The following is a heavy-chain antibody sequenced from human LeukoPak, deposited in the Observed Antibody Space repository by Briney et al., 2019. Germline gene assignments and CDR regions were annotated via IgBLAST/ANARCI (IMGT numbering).Heavy chain of an antibody. V-gene: IGHV3-7*01. D-gene: IGHD6-19*01. CDR1: GFTFSSYW. CDR3: ARDRVAGGWYGRGAFDI. CDR2: IKQDGSEK. Sequence: GGSLRLSCAASGFTFSSYWMSWVRQAPGKGLEWVANIKQDGSEKYYVDSVKGRFTISRDNAKNSLYLQMNSLRAEDTAVYYCARDRVAGGWYGRGAFDIWGQGTMVTVSS. J-gene: IGHJ3*02.